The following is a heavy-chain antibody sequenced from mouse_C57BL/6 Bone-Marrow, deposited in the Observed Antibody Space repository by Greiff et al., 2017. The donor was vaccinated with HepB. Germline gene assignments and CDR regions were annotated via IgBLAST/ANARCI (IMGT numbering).Heavy chain of an antibody. V-gene: IGHV5-4*03. CDR1: GFTFSSYA. Sequence: EVKLVESGGGLVKPGGSLKLSCAASGFTFSSYAMSWVRQTPEKRLEWVATISDGGSYTYYPDNVKGRFTISRDNAKNNLYLHMSHLKSEDTAMYYCESDYFDYWGQGTTLTVTS. CDR2: ISDGGSYT. J-gene: IGHJ2*01. CDR3: ESDYFDY.